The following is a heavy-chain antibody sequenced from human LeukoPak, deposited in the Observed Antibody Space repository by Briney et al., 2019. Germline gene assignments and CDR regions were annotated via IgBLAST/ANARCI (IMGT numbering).Heavy chain of an antibody. J-gene: IGHJ4*02. CDR1: GGSISSYY. CDR2: FHYSGST. Sequence: PSETLSLTCTVSGGSISSYYWSWIRQPPGKGLEWIGYFHYSGSTNYNPSLKSRVTMSLDTSKNQFSLKLNSVTAADTAVYFCARVNSMIRGVIDSWGQGTLDTVSS. CDR3: ARVNSMIRGVIDS. V-gene: IGHV4-59*01. D-gene: IGHD3-10*01.